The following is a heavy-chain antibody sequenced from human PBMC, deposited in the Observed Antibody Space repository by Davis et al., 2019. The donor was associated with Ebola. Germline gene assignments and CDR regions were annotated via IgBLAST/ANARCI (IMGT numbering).Heavy chain of an antibody. CDR3: AKDISVAGPNYFDY. D-gene: IGHD6-19*01. V-gene: IGHV3-7*01. CDR1: GFTFSSYW. Sequence: GGSLRLSCAASGFTFSSYWMSWVRQAPGKGLEWVANIKQDGSEKYYVDSVKGRFTISRDNAKNSLYLQMNSLRAEDTAVYYCAKDISVAGPNYFDYWGQGTLVTVSS. CDR2: IKQDGSEK. J-gene: IGHJ4*02.